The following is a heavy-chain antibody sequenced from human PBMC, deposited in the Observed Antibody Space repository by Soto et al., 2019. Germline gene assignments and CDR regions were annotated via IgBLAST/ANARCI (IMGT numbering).Heavy chain of an antibody. CDR1: GGSISSYC. Sequence: SETRSLPWSVSGGSISSYCWSWIRQPPGKGLEWIGYIYYSGSTNYNPSLKSRATISVDTSKNQFSLKLSYVTAAETAVYYVERLAESHYYHYLEVCGQGTTVTVSS. J-gene: IGHJ6*03. CDR3: ERLAESHYYHYLEV. D-gene: IGHD6-25*01. CDR2: IYYSGST. V-gene: IGHV4-59*01.